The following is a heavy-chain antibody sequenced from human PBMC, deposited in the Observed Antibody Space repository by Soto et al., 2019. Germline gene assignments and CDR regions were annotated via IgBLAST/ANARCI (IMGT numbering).Heavy chain of an antibody. CDR3: ARDQHEQWLVLGYYYYYGMDF. V-gene: IGHV3-30-3*01. J-gene: IGHJ6*02. D-gene: IGHD6-19*01. CDR2: ISYDGSNK. CDR1: GFTFSSYA. Sequence: PGGSLRLSCAASGFTFSSYAMHWVRQAPGKGLEWVAVISYDGSNKYYADSVKGRFTISRDNSKNTLYLQMNSLRAEDTAVYYCARDQHEQWLVLGYYYYYGMDFWGQGTTVTVSS.